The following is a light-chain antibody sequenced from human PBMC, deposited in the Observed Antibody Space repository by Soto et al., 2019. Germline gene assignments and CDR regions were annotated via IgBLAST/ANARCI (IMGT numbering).Light chain of an antibody. V-gene: IGLV1-51*02. CDR2: ENN. CDR1: SPTIGNNY. J-gene: IGLJ3*02. CDR3: GTWDSSLSAGV. Sequence: QSVLTQPPSVLRAPGQRFTISCFGSSPTIGNNYVSWYQQLPGTAPKLLIYENNKRPSGIPDRFSGSKSGTSATLGITGLQTGDEADYYCGTWDSSLSAGVFGGGTKLTVL.